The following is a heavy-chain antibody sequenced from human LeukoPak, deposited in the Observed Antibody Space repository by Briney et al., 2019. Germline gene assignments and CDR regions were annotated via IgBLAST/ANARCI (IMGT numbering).Heavy chain of an antibody. Sequence: PGGSLRLSCGASGFRFSGYGMHWVRQVPGKGLEWLAFIRYDGSTKFYTDSVKGRFAISRDNSKNTLSLQMNSLRTEDTAVYYCAALHTGTFVDYWGQGTLVTVSS. CDR3: AALHTGTFVDY. CDR1: GFRFSGYG. J-gene: IGHJ4*02. V-gene: IGHV3-30*02. CDR2: IRYDGSTK. D-gene: IGHD4-17*01.